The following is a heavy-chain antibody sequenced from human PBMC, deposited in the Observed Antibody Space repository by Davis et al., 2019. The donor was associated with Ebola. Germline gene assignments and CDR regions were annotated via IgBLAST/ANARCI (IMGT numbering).Heavy chain of an antibody. D-gene: IGHD3-10*01. CDR3: AKGPGVLVQGVTNFYYYYGMDV. V-gene: IGHV3-23*01. CDR1: GFTFSNYA. CDR2: ISGSGSIT. J-gene: IGHJ6*02. Sequence: GESLKISCAASGFTFSNYAMTWVRQAPGQGLEWVSSISGSGSITHYADSVKGRFTISRDNSKNTLYLQMNSLRAEDTAVYYCAKGPGVLVQGVTNFYYYYGMDVWGQGTTVTVSS.